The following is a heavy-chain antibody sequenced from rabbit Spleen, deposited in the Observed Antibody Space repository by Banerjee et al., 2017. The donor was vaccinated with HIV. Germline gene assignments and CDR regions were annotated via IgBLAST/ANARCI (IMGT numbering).Heavy chain of an antibody. J-gene: IGHJ3*01. D-gene: IGHD8-1*01. CDR2: IDPVFGIT. CDR1: GVSLNDKD. CDR3: ARDGAGGSYFAL. V-gene: IGHV1S47*01. Sequence: LEESGGGLVKPEGSLTLTCKASGVSLNDKDVMCWVRQAPGKGLEWIGYIDPVFGITYYANWVNGRFSISRENAQNTVFLQMTSLTAADTATYFCARDGAGGSYFALWGQGTLVTVS.